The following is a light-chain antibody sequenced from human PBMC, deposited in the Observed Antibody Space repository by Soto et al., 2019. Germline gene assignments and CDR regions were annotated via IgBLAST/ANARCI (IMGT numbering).Light chain of an antibody. J-gene: IGKJ2*01. V-gene: IGKV3-20*01. CDR3: QQYGSSPGYT. Sequence: EIVLTQSPDTLSLSPGERATLSCRASQSVRSSYLAWYRQRPGQAPRLLIYGASSRATGIPDRFSGDGSGTDFTLTISRLEPEDFAVYYCQQYGSSPGYTFGQGTKLEIK. CDR2: GAS. CDR1: QSVRSSY.